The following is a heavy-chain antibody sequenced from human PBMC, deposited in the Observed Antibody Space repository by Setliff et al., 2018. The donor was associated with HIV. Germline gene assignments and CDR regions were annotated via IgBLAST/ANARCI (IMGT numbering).Heavy chain of an antibody. CDR3: EREHFWSGYYDYDAFDI. D-gene: IGHD3-3*02. CDR1: GGSISGGVYY. CDR2: VHYSGST. V-gene: IGHV4-31*01. Sequence: PSETLSLTCTVSGGSISGGVYYWSWIRQHPGKGLEWIGYVHYSGSTNYNPSLNSLVTISIYTSNNQFSLQLSSVTAADTAVYYCEREHFWSGYYDYDAFDIWGQGTMVTVSS. J-gene: IGHJ3*02.